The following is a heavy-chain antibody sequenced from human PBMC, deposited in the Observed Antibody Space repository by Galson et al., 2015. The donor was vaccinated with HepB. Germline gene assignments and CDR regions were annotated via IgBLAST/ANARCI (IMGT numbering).Heavy chain of an antibody. CDR1: GGTFSSYA. J-gene: IGHJ6*02. D-gene: IGHD4-11*01. CDR3: ATTPDEAGYYYYGMDV. CDR2: IIPIFGTT. Sequence: SVKVSCKASGGTFSSYAISWVRQAPGQGLEWMGGIIPIFGTTNYAQKFQGRVTITADESTTTAYMELSSLRSEDTAVYYCATTPDEAGYYYYGMDVWGQGTTVTVSS. V-gene: IGHV1-69*13.